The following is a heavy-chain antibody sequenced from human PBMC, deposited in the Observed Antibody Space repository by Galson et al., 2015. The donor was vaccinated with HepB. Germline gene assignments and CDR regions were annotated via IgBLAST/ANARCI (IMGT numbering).Heavy chain of an antibody. D-gene: IGHD6-19*01. CDR2: ISGSGGST. CDR1: GFTVSSNY. Sequence: SLRLSCAASGFTVSSNYMSWVRQAPGKGLEWVSAISGSGGSTYYADSVKGRFTISRDNSKNTLYRQMNSLRAEDTAVYYCAKFLRSSGLVGLDYWGQGTLVTVSS. V-gene: IGHV3-23*01. CDR3: AKFLRSSGLVGLDY. J-gene: IGHJ4*02.